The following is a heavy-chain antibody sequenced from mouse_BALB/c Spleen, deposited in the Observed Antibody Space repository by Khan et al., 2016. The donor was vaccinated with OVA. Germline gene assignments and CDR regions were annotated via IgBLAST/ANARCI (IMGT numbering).Heavy chain of an antibody. CDR3: ARGGYSSVAY. CDR1: GYSFTNYL. CDR2: IYPGNSET. J-gene: IGHJ3*01. D-gene: IGHD2-12*01. Sequence: VQLQQSGTVLARPGSSVKMSCKTSGYSFTNYLIHWVKQRPGQGLEWIGDIYPGNSETTYNQKFKDKAKLTADTSASTAYMELSSLTNEDFAVYYCARGGYSSVAYWGQGTLVTVSA. V-gene: IGHV1-5*01.